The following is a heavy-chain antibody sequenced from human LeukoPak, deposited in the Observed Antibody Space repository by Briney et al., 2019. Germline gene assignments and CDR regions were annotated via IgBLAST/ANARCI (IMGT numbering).Heavy chain of an antibody. Sequence: SQTLSLTCTVSGGSISSGSYYWSWIRQPAGKGLEWIGRIYTSGSTNYNPSLKSRVTISVDTSKNQFSLKLSSVTAADTAVYYCARGGTRSIYCSSTSCKNYMDVWGKGTTVTVSS. V-gene: IGHV4-61*02. CDR1: GGSISSGSYY. J-gene: IGHJ6*03. D-gene: IGHD2-2*01. CDR3: ARGGTRSIYCSSTSCKNYMDV. CDR2: IYTSGST.